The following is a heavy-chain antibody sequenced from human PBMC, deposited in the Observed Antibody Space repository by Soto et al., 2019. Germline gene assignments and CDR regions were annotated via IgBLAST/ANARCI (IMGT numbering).Heavy chain of an antibody. D-gene: IGHD2-21*01. Sequence: QVQLVQSGAEVKKPGSSVRVSCKASGGTFSKSIINWVRQAPGQGLEWMGGITPIFGTANYAQKFQDRVKITADDSTTTAYMVLNSLRSEDTAVYYCASCGLADQSWGQGTLVTVSS. J-gene: IGHJ5*02. CDR3: ASCGLADQS. CDR1: GGTFSKSI. V-gene: IGHV1-69*12. CDR2: ITPIFGTA.